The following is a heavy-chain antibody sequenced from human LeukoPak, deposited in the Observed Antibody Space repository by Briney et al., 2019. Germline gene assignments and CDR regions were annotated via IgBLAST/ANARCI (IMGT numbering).Heavy chain of an antibody. CDR2: IYSSGNI. Sequence: GGSLRLSCAASGFTVSSSHMSWVRQTPGQGLEWVSLIYSSGNIYYADSVKGRFTISRDDSKNTLYLQMNSLRTEDTAVYYCVRVPSGYVIYWGQGTLVTVSS. D-gene: IGHD5-12*01. CDR3: VRVPSGYVIY. J-gene: IGHJ4*02. CDR1: GFTVSSSH. V-gene: IGHV3-66*02.